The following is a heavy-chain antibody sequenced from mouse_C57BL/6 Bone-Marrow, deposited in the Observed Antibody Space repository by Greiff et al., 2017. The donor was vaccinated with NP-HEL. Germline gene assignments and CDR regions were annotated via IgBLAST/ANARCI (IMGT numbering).Heavy chain of an antibody. V-gene: IGHV1-69*01. D-gene: IGHD1-1*01. CDR3: ARGYYGIAY. CDR2: IDPSDSYT. CDR1: GYTFTSYW. J-gene: IGHJ3*01. Sequence: VQLQQSGAELVMPGASVKLSCKASGYTFTSYWMHWVKQRPGQGLEWIGEIDPSDSYTNYNQKFKGKSTLTVDKSSSTAYMQLSSLTSEDSAVYYCARGYYGIAYWGQGTLVTVSA.